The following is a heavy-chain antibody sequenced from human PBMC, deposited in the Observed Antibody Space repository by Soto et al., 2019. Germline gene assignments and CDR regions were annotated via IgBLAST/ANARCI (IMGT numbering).Heavy chain of an antibody. CDR2: INAGNGNT. CDR1: GYTFTSYA. Sequence: ASVKVSCKASGYTFTSYAMHWVRQAPGQRLEWMGWINAGNGNTKYSQKFQGRVTITRDTSASTAYMELSSLRSGDTAVYYCADCPVNCFTTRPCCLFFDYWGQGTLVTVSS. CDR3: ADCPVNCFTTRPCCLFFDY. D-gene: IGHD2-21*01. V-gene: IGHV1-3*01. J-gene: IGHJ4*02.